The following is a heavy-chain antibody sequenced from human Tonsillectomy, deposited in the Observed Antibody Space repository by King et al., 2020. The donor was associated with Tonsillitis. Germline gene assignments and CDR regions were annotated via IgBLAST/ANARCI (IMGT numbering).Heavy chain of an antibody. CDR2: ISAYHGNT. CDR1: GYSFTSYG. J-gene: IGHJ3*02. V-gene: IGHV1-18*04. D-gene: IGHD2-15*01. CDR3: ARTRTPAAFDI. Sequence: QLVQSGPEVKKPGASVKVSCKASGYSFTSYGITWVRQAPGQGLEWMGWISAYHGNTSYTQKFQGRVTMTTDTSTSTAYMELRSLRSDDTAMYYCARTRTPAAFDIGGQGTMVTIPS.